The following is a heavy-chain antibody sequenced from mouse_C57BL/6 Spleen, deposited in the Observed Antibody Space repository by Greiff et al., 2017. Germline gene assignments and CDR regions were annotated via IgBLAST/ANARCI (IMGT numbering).Heavy chain of an antibody. CDR2: IDPSDSYT. CDR3: ARGDGYYRYYAMDY. CDR1: GYTFTSYW. V-gene: IGHV1-59*01. J-gene: IGHJ4*01. D-gene: IGHD2-3*01. Sequence: VQLQQPGAELVRPGTSVKLSCKASGYTFTSYWMHWVKQRPGQGLEWIGVIDPSDSYTNYNQKFKGKATLTVDTSSSTAYMQLSSLTSEDSAVYYCARGDGYYRYYAMDYWGKGTSVTVSS.